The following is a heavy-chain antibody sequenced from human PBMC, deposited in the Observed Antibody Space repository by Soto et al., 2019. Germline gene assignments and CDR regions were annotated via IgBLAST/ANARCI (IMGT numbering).Heavy chain of an antibody. D-gene: IGHD2-15*01. V-gene: IGHV1-69*13. CDR3: ARADIVVVIAATRDYYYGMDV. J-gene: IGHJ6*02. Sequence: AASVKVSCKASGGTFSSYAISWVRQAPGQGLEWMGGIIPIFGTANYAQKFQGRVTITADESTSTAYMELSSLRSEDTAVYYCARADIVVVIAATRDYYYGMDVWGQGTTVTVSS. CDR1: GGTFSSYA. CDR2: IIPIFGTA.